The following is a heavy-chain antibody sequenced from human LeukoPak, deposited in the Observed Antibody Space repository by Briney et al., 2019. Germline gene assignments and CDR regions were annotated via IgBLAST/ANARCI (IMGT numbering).Heavy chain of an antibody. CDR2: INHSGST. CDR3: ARALEWLLWRGWFDP. D-gene: IGHD3-3*01. V-gene: IGHV4-34*01. Sequence: TSETLSLTCAVYGGSFSGYYWSWIRQPPGKGLEWIGEINHSGSTNYNPSLKSRVTISVDTSKNQFSLKLSSVTAADTAVYYCARALEWLLWRGWFDPWGQGTLVTVSS. CDR1: GGSFSGYY. J-gene: IGHJ5*02.